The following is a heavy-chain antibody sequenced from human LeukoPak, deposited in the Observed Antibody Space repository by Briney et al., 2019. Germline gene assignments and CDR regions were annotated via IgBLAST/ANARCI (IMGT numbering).Heavy chain of an antibody. CDR1: GDSISSSSYY. V-gene: IGHV4-39*07. CDR3: ARRGWGSGWYTGYYYMDV. D-gene: IGHD6-19*01. Sequence: SETLSLTCTVSGDSISSSSYYWSWIRQPPGKGLEWIGEINHSGSTNYNPSLKSRVTISVDTSKNQFSLKLSSVTAADTAVYYCARRGWGSGWYTGYYYMDVWGKGTTVTVSS. J-gene: IGHJ6*03. CDR2: INHSGST.